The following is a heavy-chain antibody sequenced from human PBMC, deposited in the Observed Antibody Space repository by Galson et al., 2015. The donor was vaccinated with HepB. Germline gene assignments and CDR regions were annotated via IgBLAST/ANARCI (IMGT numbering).Heavy chain of an antibody. CDR3: ARDARHRPILFDP. D-gene: IGHD3-3*01. Sequence: SLRLSCADSHLVLGDYWMSWVRQAPGKGLEWVACINQDGSEKNYVDSVKGRFTISRDNAKNSLFLQMNTLTVEDTAAYYCARDARHRPILFDPWGQGTLVTVSS. CDR2: INQDGSEK. J-gene: IGHJ5*02. CDR1: HLVLGDYW. V-gene: IGHV3-7*03.